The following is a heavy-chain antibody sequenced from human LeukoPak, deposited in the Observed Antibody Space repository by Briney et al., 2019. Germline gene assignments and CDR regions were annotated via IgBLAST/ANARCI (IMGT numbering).Heavy chain of an antibody. D-gene: IGHD3-10*01. Sequence: PGGSLRLSCAASGFTFSSYSMNWVRQAPGKGLEWVSYISSSSSTIYYADSVKGRFTISRDNAKNSLYLQMNSLRAEDTAVYYCARDRRITMVRGVHYYYYYGMDVWGQGTTVTVSS. CDR2: ISSSSSTI. CDR1: GFTFSSYS. CDR3: ARDRRITMVRGVHYYYYYGMDV. V-gene: IGHV3-48*01. J-gene: IGHJ6*02.